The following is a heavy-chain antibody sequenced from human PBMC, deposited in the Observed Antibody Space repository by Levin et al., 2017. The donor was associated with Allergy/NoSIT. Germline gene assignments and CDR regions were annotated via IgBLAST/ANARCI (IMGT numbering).Heavy chain of an antibody. CDR1: GFTFDDYA. Sequence: LSLTCAASGFTFDDYAMHWVRQAPGKGLEWVSGISWNSGSIGYADSVKGRFTISRDNAKNSLYLQMNSLRAEDTALYYCAKDKGLELEGMDVWGQGTTVTVSS. V-gene: IGHV3-9*01. D-gene: IGHD1-7*01. CDR2: ISWNSGSI. CDR3: AKDKGLELEGMDV. J-gene: IGHJ6*02.